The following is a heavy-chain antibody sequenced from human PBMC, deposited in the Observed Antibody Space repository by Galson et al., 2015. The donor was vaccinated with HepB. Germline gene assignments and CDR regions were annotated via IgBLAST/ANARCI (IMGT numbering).Heavy chain of an antibody. CDR2: ISKNGDTA. V-gene: IGHV3-23*01. Sequence: SLRLSCAGSRFTFSNYAMTWVRQAPGRGLEWVSTISKNGDTAYYADSVKGRFTISRDNSKNTLYLQMSSLRAEDTAVYYCAKVGGISRSFGYFDYWGQGTLVTVSS. J-gene: IGHJ4*02. CDR1: RFTFSNYA. CDR3: AKVGGISRSFGYFDY. D-gene: IGHD2-15*01.